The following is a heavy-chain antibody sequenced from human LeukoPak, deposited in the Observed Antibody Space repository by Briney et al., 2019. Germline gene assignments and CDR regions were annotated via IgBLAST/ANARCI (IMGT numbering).Heavy chain of an antibody. CDR3: ASADPGSGSYFPFDI. CDR1: GYSISSGYY. J-gene: IGHJ3*02. V-gene: IGHV4-38-2*02. CDR2: IYHSGST. Sequence: SETLSLTCTVSGYSISSGYYWGWIRQPPGKGLEWIGSIYHSGSTYYNPSLKSRVTISVDTSKNQFSLKLSSVTAADTAVYYCASADPGSGSYFPFDIWGQGTMVTVSS. D-gene: IGHD1-26*01.